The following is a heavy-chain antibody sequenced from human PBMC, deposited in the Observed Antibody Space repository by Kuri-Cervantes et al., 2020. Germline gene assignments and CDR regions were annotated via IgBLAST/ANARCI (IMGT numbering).Heavy chain of an antibody. CDR3: ARDHADSSSDFDY. D-gene: IGHD6-6*01. CDR1: GGSFSGYY. V-gene: IGHV4-34*01. CDR2: MNHSGST. Sequence: GSLRLSCAVYGGSFSGYYWTWVRQPPGKGLEWIGEMNHSGSTNYNPSLKSRVTISVETSKNQFSLNLSSVTAADTAVYYCARDHADSSSDFDYWGQGTLVTVSS. J-gene: IGHJ4*02.